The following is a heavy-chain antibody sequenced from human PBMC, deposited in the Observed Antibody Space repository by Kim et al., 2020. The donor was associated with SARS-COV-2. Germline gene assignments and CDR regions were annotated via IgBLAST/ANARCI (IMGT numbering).Heavy chain of an antibody. CDR2: ISGTDNTI. D-gene: IGHD3-16*01. V-gene: IGHV3-48*03. J-gene: IGHJ5*02. CDR3: ARKRPYTTFFDP. Sequence: EGSLRLSCVASGFIFESYEMNWLRQAPGKGLEWVSFISGTDNTIYYADSVKGRFTISRDNADNLVYLQMNSLRYDDTAVYYCARKRPYTTFFDPWGQGALVTVSS. CDR1: GFIFESYE.